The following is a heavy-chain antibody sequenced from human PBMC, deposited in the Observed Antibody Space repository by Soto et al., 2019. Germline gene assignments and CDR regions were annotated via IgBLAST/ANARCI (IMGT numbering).Heavy chain of an antibody. CDR1: AVQFTNYA. J-gene: IGHJ6*02. V-gene: IGHV3-23*01. Sequence: PGGSMRLPSIGSAVQFTNYAFSRLRPPKGKGLQWVSTISISGGSTYYAESVKSRFTISRDNSKKTLYLQMNSLRAEDTARYFCANLDTWSPRPRDVCGQGPTVTGS. CDR2: ISISGGST. CDR3: ANLDTWSPRPRDV. D-gene: IGHD3-3*01.